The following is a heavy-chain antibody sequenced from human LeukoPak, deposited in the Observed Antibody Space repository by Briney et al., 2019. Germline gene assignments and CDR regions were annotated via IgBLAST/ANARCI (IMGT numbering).Heavy chain of an antibody. CDR3: ARDQSHSGSYLLDAFDI. CDR1: GFTFDDYA. V-gene: IGHV3-9*01. J-gene: IGHJ3*02. Sequence: GGSLRLSCAASGFTFDDYAMHWVRQAPGKGLEWVSGISWNSGSIGYADSVKGRFTISRDNAKNSLYLQMNSLRAEDTAVYYCARDQSHSGSYLLDAFDIWGQGTMVTVSS. CDR2: ISWNSGSI. D-gene: IGHD1-26*01.